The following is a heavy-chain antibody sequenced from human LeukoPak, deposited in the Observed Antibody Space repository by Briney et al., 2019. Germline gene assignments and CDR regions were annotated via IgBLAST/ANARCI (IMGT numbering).Heavy chain of an antibody. J-gene: IGHJ5*02. D-gene: IGHD1/OR15-1a*01. CDR1: GLTFSSYA. CDR3: AKDYRAGATRWFGP. CDR2: ISGSGGGP. Sequence: GGSLKLSCAASGLTFSSYAMTWVRQAPGKGLEWVSTISGSGGGPSYADSVKGRFTISRDNSKNTLYLHMNSLRAEDTAVYYCAKDYRAGATRWFGPWGQGTLVTVSS. V-gene: IGHV3-23*01.